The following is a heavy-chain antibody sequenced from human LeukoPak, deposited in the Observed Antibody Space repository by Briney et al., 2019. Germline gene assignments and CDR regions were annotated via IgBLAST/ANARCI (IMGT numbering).Heavy chain of an antibody. V-gene: IGHV1-18*01. Sequence: VASVKVSCKASGYTFTSYGISWVRQAPGQGLEWMGWISAYNGNTIYAQKLQGRVTMTTDTSTSTAYMELRSLRSDDTAVYYCARFDSGSYQHYFDYWGQGTLVTVSS. CDR1: GYTFTSYG. D-gene: IGHD1-26*01. CDR3: ARFDSGSYQHYFDY. CDR2: ISAYNGNT. J-gene: IGHJ4*02.